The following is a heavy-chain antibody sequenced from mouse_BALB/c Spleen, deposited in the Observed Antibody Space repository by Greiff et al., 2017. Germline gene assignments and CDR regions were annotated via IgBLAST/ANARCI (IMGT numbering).Heavy chain of an antibody. CDR3: ARGSYGSSSGYYAMDY. Sequence: DVQLQESGPGLVKPSQTVSLTCTVTGISITTGNYRWSWIRQFPGNKLEWIGYIYYSGTITYNPSLTSRTTITRDTSKNQFFLEMNSLTAEDTATYYCARGSYGSSSGYYAMDYWGQGTSVTVSS. CDR1: GISITTGNYR. V-gene: IGHV3-5*02. D-gene: IGHD1-1*01. J-gene: IGHJ4*01. CDR2: IYYSGTI.